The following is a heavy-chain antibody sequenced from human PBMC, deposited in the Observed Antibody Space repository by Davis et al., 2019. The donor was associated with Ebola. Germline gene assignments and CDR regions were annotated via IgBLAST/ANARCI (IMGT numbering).Heavy chain of an antibody. CDR1: GGTFSSYT. CDR2: IIPILGIA. CDR3: ARGYYGSGSYYGLFDY. J-gene: IGHJ4*02. D-gene: IGHD3-10*01. Sequence: AASVKVSCKASGGTFSSYTISWVRQAPGQGLEWMGRIIPILGIANYAQKFQGRVTITADKSTSTAYMELSSLRSEDTAVYYCARGYYGSGSYYGLFDYWGQGTLVTVSS. V-gene: IGHV1-69*02.